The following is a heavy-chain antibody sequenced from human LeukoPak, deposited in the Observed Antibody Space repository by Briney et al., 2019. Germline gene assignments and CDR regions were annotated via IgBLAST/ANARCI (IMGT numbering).Heavy chain of an antibody. CDR3: ARGDCSSTSCKGGYFDY. CDR1: GFIFSTYA. Sequence: GGSLRLSCAASGFIFSTYAMNWVHQAPGKGLEWVAVISYDGRQNYYADSVKGRFTISRDNSKNTLYLQMNSLRAEDTAVYYCARGDCSSTSCKGGYFDYWGQGTLVTVSS. J-gene: IGHJ4*02. D-gene: IGHD2-2*01. V-gene: IGHV3-30*14. CDR2: ISYDGRQN.